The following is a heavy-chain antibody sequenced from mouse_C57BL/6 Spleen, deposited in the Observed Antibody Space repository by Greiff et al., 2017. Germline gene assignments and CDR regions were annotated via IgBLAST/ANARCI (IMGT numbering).Heavy chain of an antibody. CDR3: ARSGYSNYDY. Sequence: QVQLQQPGAELVRPGSSVKLSCKASGYTFTSYWMHWVKQRPIQGLEWIGNIDPSDSETHYNQKFKDKATLTVDKSSSTAYMQLSSLTSEDSAVYYCARSGYSNYDYWGQGTLVTVSA. J-gene: IGHJ3*01. D-gene: IGHD2-5*01. CDR1: GYTFTSYW. CDR2: IDPSDSET. V-gene: IGHV1-52*01.